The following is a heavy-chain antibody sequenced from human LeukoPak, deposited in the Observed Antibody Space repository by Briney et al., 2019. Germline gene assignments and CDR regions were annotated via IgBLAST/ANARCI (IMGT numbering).Heavy chain of an antibody. CDR3: AKVWAGTNFYLDY. CDR1: GASVSSHY. J-gene: IGHJ4*02. D-gene: IGHD3-10*01. Sequence: SETLSLTCTVSGASVSSHYWTWIRQPPGKGLEWIGYISHRGYTDYNPSLKSRVTISADTSENQLSLRVNSLTAADTAVYYCAKVWAGTNFYLDYWGQGILVTVSS. CDR2: ISHRGYT. V-gene: IGHV4-59*02.